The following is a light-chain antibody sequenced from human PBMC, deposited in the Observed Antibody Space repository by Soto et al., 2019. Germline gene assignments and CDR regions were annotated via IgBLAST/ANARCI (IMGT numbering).Light chain of an antibody. CDR1: QSVSSVY. CDR3: QQYGTLPFT. V-gene: IGKV3-20*01. CDR2: GAS. J-gene: IGKJ2*01. Sequence: DIVLTQSRGTLWLSPGERATLSCRASQSVSSVYLAWFQQRPGQAPRLLIYGASSRAPGIPDRFSGSGSGTDVTLTISRLESEDFALYYCQQYGTLPFTFGQGTKLEIK.